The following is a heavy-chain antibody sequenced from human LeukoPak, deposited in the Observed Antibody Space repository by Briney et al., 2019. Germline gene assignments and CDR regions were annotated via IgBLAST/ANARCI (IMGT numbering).Heavy chain of an antibody. V-gene: IGHV4-39*07. CDR2: IYYSGST. CDR3: ARVGYSSSIDY. CDR1: GGSISSSSYY. Sequence: PSETLSLTCTVSGGSISSSSYYWGWIRQPPGKGLEWIGSIYYSGSTNYNPSLKSRVTISVDTSKNQFSLKLSSVTAADTAVYYCARVGYSSSIDYWGQGTLVTVSS. J-gene: IGHJ4*02. D-gene: IGHD6-13*01.